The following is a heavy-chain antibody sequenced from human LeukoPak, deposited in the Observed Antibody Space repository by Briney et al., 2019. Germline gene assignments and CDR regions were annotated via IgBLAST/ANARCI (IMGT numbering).Heavy chain of an antibody. CDR3: ARDLSYYDSSGPLGY. J-gene: IGHJ4*02. V-gene: IGHV3-53*01. D-gene: IGHD3-22*01. Sequence: GRSLRLSCAVSRFTVSSNYISWVRQAPGKWLEWVSVIYSGGSTSYADCVKGRFTISRDNTKNTLYLQMNSLRAEDTAVYYCARDLSYYDSSGPLGYWGQGTLVTVSS. CDR2: IYSGGST. CDR1: RFTVSSNY.